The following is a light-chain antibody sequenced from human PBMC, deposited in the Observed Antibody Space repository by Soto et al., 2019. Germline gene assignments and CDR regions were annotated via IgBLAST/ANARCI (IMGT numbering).Light chain of an antibody. J-gene: IGLJ1*01. CDR3: SAWDDSLNGYV. CDR2: SAG. Sequence: QAVVTQPLSASASPGQRVTISCSGGSSNIGSNNVAWYQRLPGTAPPRLILSAGQRPSGVPGRFSGSKSGTSASLAISGLQSEDEGDYYCSAWDDSLNGYVFGPGTKLTVL. V-gene: IGLV1-44*01. CDR1: SSNIGSNN.